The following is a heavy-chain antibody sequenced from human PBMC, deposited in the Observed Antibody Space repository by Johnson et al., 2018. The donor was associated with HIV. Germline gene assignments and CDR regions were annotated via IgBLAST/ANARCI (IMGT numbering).Heavy chain of an antibody. V-gene: IGHV3-NL1*01. CDR1: GFTFSSYA. CDR3: ARSYYDFAPIGPAFDL. CDR2: IYSGGST. D-gene: IGHD2/OR15-2a*01. J-gene: IGHJ3*01. Sequence: QVKLVESGGGVVKPGGSLRLSCAASGFTFSSYAMHWVRQAPGKGLEWVAVIYSGGSTYYADSVKGRFTISRDNSKNTLYLQMNSLRPEDTAVYYCARSYYDFAPIGPAFDLWGQGTMVTVSS.